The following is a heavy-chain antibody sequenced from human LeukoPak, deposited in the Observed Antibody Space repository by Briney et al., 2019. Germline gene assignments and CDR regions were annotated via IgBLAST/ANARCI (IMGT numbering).Heavy chain of an antibody. CDR1: GFTFSSYG. CDR2: ISYDGSNK. CDR3: ARTYGSGSPFDY. V-gene: IGHV3-30*03. J-gene: IGHJ4*02. D-gene: IGHD3-10*01. Sequence: GGSLRLSCAASGFTFSSYGMHWVRQAPGKGLEWVAVISYDGSNKYYADSVKGRFTISRGNSKNTLYLQMNSLRAEDTAVYYCARTYGSGSPFDYWGQGTLVTVSS.